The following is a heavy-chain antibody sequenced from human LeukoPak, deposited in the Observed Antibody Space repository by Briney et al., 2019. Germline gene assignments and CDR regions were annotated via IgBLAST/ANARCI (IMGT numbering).Heavy chain of an antibody. CDR3: ARSPIWHLIKYYYYMDV. V-gene: IGHV1-69*10. J-gene: IGHJ6*03. D-gene: IGHD3-3*02. Sequence: SVKVSCKASGGTFSNYGISWVRQAPGQGLEWMGGIIPIFGIANFAQKFQGRVTITADKPTSTPYTELNSLRSEDTAVFPCARSPIWHLIKYYYYMDVWGKGTTVTVSS. CDR2: IIPIFGIA. CDR1: GGTFSNYG.